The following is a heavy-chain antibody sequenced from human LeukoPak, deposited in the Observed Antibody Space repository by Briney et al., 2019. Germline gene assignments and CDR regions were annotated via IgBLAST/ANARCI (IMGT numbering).Heavy chain of an antibody. CDR2: VYYSGTT. CDR3: ARQSLLWFGELVDY. Sequence: SETLSLTCSVSGDSISLSFYYWGWIRQPPGKALEWIGSVYYSGTTSYNPSLKSRVTISVDTSKNQFSLKLSSVTAADTAVYYCARQSLLWFGELVDYWGQGTLVTVSS. CDR1: GDSISLSFYY. V-gene: IGHV4-39*01. J-gene: IGHJ4*02. D-gene: IGHD3-10*01.